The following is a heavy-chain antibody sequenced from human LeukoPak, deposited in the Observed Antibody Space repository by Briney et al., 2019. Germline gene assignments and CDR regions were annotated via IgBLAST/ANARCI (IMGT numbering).Heavy chain of an antibody. CDR1: GSTVRSAC. V-gene: IGHV3-74*01. J-gene: IGHJ3*02. CDR3: ARDLGYDDSSGCIYFSNGFDI. CDR2: INGDGSIT. D-gene: IGHD3-22*01. Sequence: PGGSQTPAYLLSGSTVRSACMRWLRHPPGKGLVWVSRINGDGSITSNADSAKGRFTISRDNAKNTLYLQMNSLRAEDTAVYYCARDLGYDDSSGCIYFSNGFDIWGQGTTVTVSS.